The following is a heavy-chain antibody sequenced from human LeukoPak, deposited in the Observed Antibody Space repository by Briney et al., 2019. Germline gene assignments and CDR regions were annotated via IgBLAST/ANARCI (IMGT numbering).Heavy chain of an antibody. Sequence: GGSLRLSCAASGCTFSSYAMSWARQAPGKGVEGVSAISGGGGSTHYADSVKGRFTISRDNSKNTLYLQMNSLRAEDTAVYYCANGRFRFLEWSDDAFDIWGQGTMVTVSS. J-gene: IGHJ3*02. V-gene: IGHV3-23*01. D-gene: IGHD3-3*01. CDR1: GCTFSSYA. CDR2: ISGGGGST. CDR3: ANGRFRFLEWSDDAFDI.